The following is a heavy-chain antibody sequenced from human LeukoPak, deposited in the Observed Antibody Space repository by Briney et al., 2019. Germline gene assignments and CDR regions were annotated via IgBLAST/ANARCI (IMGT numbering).Heavy chain of an antibody. D-gene: IGHD3-22*01. J-gene: IGHJ4*02. V-gene: IGHV3-73*01. CDR3: TRLYDTVFDY. Sequence: GGSLRLSCAASGFTFSGSSMRWVRQASGKGLEWVGRIRSKGNSYSTAYAGSGKGRLTISRDVPKNRGYLQLNSMRPRGTTVPYCTRLYDTVFDYWGQGTLVTVSS. CDR2: IRSKGNSYST. CDR1: GFTFSGSS.